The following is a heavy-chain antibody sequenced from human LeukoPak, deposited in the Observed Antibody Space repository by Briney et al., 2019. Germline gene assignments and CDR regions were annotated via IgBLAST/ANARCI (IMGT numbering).Heavy chain of an antibody. V-gene: IGHV3-74*01. CDR2: INSDGSST. Sequence: PGGSLRLSCAASGFIFSNYWMHWVRQAPGKGLVWVSRINSDGSSTNYADSMKGRFTISRDNPGNSVYLQMNSLRAEDTAVYYCARLMFLWPPIYFDYWGQGTLVTVSS. J-gene: IGHJ4*02. CDR3: ARLMFLWPPIYFDY. CDR1: GFIFSNYW. D-gene: IGHD2-8*01.